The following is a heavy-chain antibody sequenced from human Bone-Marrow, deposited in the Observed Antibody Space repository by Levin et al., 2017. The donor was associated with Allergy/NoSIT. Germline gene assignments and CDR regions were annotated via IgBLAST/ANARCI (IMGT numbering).Heavy chain of an antibody. Sequence: PGGSLRLSCAASGFTFSSYGMHWVRQAPGKGLEWVAVIWYDGSNKYYADSVKGRFTISRDNSKNTLYLQMNSLRAEDTAVYYCARDGYYDFWSGYYEPNWYFDLWGRGTLVTVSS. V-gene: IGHV3-33*01. D-gene: IGHD3-3*01. J-gene: IGHJ2*01. CDR3: ARDGYYDFWSGYYEPNWYFDL. CDR2: IWYDGSNK. CDR1: GFTFSSYG.